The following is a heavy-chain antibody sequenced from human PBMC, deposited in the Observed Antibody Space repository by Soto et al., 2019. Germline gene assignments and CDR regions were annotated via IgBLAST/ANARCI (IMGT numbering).Heavy chain of an antibody. J-gene: IGHJ6*02. CDR2: MNPNSGNT. D-gene: IGHD5-18*01. CDR3: ARGWIQLWFNYYYYGMDV. Sequence: ASVKVSCKASGGTFSNYALSWVRQAPGQGLEWMGWMNPNSGNTGYAQKFQGRVTMTRNTSISTAYMELSSLRSEDTAVYYCARGWIQLWFNYYYYGMDVWGQGTTVTVSS. CDR1: GGTFSNYA. V-gene: IGHV1-8*02.